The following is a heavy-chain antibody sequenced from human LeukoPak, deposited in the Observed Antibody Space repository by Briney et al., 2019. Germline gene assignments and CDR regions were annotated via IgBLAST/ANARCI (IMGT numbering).Heavy chain of an antibody. CDR3: TTDFPSVAGTHYFDY. Sequence: GGSLRVSCAASGFSFSNAWMSWVRQAPGKGLEWVGRIKSKTDGGTTDYAAPVKGRYTISRDDSKNTLYLQMNSLKTEDTAVYYCTTDFPSVAGTHYFDYWGQGTLVTVSS. CDR2: IKSKTDGGTT. J-gene: IGHJ4*02. D-gene: IGHD6-19*01. CDR1: GFSFSNAW. V-gene: IGHV3-15*01.